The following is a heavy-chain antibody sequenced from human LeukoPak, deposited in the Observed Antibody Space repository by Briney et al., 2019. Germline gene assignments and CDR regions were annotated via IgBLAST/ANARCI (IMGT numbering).Heavy chain of an antibody. CDR3: ARGRYCSSTSCYHFDY. D-gene: IGHD2-2*01. Sequence: PSETLSLTCTVSGGSISSYYWSWIRQPAGKGLEWIGRIYTSGSTNYNPSLKSRVTMSVDTSENQFSLKLSSVTAADTAVYYCARGRYCSSTSCYHFDYWGQGTLVTVSS. CDR2: IYTSGST. CDR1: GGSISSYY. J-gene: IGHJ4*02. V-gene: IGHV4-4*07.